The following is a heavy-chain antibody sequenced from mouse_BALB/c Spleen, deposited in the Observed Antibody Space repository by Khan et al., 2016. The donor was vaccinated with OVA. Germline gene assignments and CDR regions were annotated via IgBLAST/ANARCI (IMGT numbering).Heavy chain of an antibody. CDR3: ARVYGGDFDY. D-gene: IGHD1-1*01. J-gene: IGHJ2*01. CDR1: GYSITSDYA. CDR2: ISYSGNT. V-gene: IGHV3-2*02. Sequence: EVQLQQSGPGLVKPSQSLSLTCTVTGYSITSDYAWNWIRQFPGNKLEWMGFISYSGNTNYNPSLKSRTSTTRDTSKNQFFLQLNSVTTEDTARYYCARVYGGDFDYWGQGTTLTVSS.